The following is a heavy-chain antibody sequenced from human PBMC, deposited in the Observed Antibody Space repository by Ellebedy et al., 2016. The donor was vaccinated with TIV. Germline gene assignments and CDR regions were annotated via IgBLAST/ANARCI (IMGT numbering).Heavy chain of an antibody. CDR1: GGSFSGYY. J-gene: IGHJ4*02. CDR3: ASSITMVRGVIRGVDY. D-gene: IGHD3-10*01. CDR2: INHSGST. V-gene: IGHV4-34*01. Sequence: MPSETLSLTCAVYGGSFSGYYWSWIRQPPGKGLEWIGEINHSGSTNYNPSLKSRVTISVDTSKNQFSLKLSSVTAADTAVYYCASSITMVRGVIRGVDYWGQGTLVTVSS.